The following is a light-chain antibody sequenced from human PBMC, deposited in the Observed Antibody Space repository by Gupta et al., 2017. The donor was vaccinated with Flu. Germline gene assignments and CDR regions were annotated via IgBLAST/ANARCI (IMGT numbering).Light chain of an antibody. J-gene: IGKJ1*01. Sequence: EIVLTQSPGTLSLSPGERATLSCRASHNIINAHLAWSQQKSGQPPRLLIFGAASRATGLPDRFSAVGYGLEVSLTISRREQEQFAVYYFTQGGDARLGTFGQGTRLEIK. V-gene: IGKV3-20*01. CDR1: HNIINAH. CDR3: TQGGDARLGT. CDR2: GAA.